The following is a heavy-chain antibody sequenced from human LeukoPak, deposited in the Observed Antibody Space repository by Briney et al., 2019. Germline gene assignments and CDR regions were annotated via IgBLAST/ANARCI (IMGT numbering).Heavy chain of an antibody. CDR3: ARRYSSSWYGAFDI. D-gene: IGHD6-13*01. CDR2: IYYSGST. CDR1: GGSISSYY. Sequence: SETLSLTCTVSGGSISSYYWSWIRQPPGKGLEWIGYIYYSGSTNYNPSLKSRVTISVDTSKNQFSLKLSSVTAADTAVYYCARRYSSSWYGAFDIWGQGTMVTVSS. J-gene: IGHJ3*02. V-gene: IGHV4-59*01.